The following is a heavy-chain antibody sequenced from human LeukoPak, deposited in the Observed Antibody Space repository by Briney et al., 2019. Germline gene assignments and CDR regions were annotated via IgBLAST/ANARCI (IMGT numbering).Heavy chain of an antibody. Sequence: GGSLRLSCVASGFTFSSYWMSWVRQAPGKGLEWAANISPDGSGTFYVDSVKGRXTVSRDNAKNSLSLQMNSLRVEDTAMYYCVRSIDYWGQGTLVTVSS. CDR2: ISPDGSGT. J-gene: IGHJ4*02. CDR3: VRSIDY. V-gene: IGHV3-7*01. CDR1: GFTFSSYW.